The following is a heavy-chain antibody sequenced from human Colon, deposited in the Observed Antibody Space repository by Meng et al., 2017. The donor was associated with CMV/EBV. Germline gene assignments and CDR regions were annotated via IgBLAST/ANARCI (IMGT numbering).Heavy chain of an antibody. D-gene: IGHD7-27*01. V-gene: IGHV3-23*01. Sequence: GESLKISCAASGFTFSSYAMSWVRQAPGKGLEWVSAISGSGGGTYYVDSVKGRFTISRDNSKNTLYLQMNSLRAEDTAVYYCAKRTANWGPFDYWGQGTLVTVSS. CDR1: GFTFSSYA. J-gene: IGHJ4*02. CDR3: AKRTANWGPFDY. CDR2: ISGSGGGT.